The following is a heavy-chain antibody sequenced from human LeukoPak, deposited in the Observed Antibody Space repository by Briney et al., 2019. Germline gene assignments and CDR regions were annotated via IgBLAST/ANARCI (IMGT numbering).Heavy chain of an antibody. Sequence: TGGSLRLSCTASGFAFYEHGMSWGRQVPGKGLEWVSGINLSGGSTGYADPLSSRFTISRDNINNSLYLQMDSLRAEETALYYCGGAPIPSPFYFDYRGQGTLVTVSS. D-gene: IGHD2-21*01. CDR3: GGAPIPSPFYFDY. CDR2: INLSGGST. V-gene: IGHV3-20*04. J-gene: IGHJ4*02. CDR1: GFAFYEHG.